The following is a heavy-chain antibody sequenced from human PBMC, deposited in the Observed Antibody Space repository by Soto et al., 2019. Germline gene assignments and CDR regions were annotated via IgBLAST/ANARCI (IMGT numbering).Heavy chain of an antibody. V-gene: IGHV3-30*18. CDR3: SKDAKKYHYYNHGMDV. Sequence: QVQLVESGGGVVQPGRSLRLSCAASGFTFSIYGMHWVRQAPGKGLEWVALISYDGSTKFYVDSVKGRFTISRDNSKSTLNLEMNSLSAEDTAVYFCSKDAKKYHYYNHGMDVWGQGTTVTVSS. CDR1: GFTFSIYG. D-gene: IGHD2-2*01. J-gene: IGHJ6*02. CDR2: ISYDGSTK.